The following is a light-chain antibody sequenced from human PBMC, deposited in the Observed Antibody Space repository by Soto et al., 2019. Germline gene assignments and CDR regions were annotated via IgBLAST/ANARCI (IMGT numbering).Light chain of an antibody. Sequence: EIVLTQSPGTLSLSPGERATLSCRASQSVSSNYIAWYQQKPGQTPKVLIYRASTRATGIPDRFSGSGSGTDFTLTISRLEPEDFAVYYCQQYGSSPLTFGARTKVEIK. CDR1: QSVSSNY. CDR2: RAS. CDR3: QQYGSSPLT. V-gene: IGKV3-20*01. J-gene: IGKJ4*01.